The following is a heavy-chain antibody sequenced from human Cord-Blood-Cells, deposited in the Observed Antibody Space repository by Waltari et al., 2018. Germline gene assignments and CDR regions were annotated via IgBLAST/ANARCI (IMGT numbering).Heavy chain of an antibody. CDR2: SIPILGIA. D-gene: IGHD3-3*01. J-gene: IGHJ4*02. Sequence: QVQLVQSGAEVKKPGSSVKVSCKASGGTFSSYAISWVRQAPGQGLEWMGRSIPILGIANYAQKCQGRGTITADKSTSTAYMELSSLGSEDTAVYYCASHYDFWSGYYFDYWGQGTLVTVSS. CDR3: ASHYDFWSGYYFDY. V-gene: IGHV1-69*09. CDR1: GGTFSSYA.